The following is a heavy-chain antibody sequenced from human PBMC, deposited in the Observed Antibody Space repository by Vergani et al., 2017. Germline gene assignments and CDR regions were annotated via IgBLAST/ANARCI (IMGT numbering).Heavy chain of an antibody. Sequence: EVQLVESGGGLVKPGGSLRLSCAASGFTFSSYSMNWVRQAPGKGLEWVSSISSSSSYIFYADSVKGRFTISRDNAQNSLYLQMNSLRAEDTAVYYCARDPRSCSGGSCYYNYWGQGTLVTVSS. CDR3: ARDPRSCSGGSCYYNY. CDR2: ISSSSSYI. D-gene: IGHD2-15*01. V-gene: IGHV3-21*01. CDR1: GFTFSSYS. J-gene: IGHJ4*02.